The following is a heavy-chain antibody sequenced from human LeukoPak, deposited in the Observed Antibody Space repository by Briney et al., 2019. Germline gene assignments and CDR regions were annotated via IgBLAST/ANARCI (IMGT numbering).Heavy chain of an antibody. CDR2: IGNSGSSI. CDR3: ARASVNYYDTSGYWAFDY. D-gene: IGHD3-22*01. J-gene: IGHJ4*02. Sequence: SGGTLRLSCVASGFTFNDYYMSWVRQAPGKGLEWVSNIGNSGSSIYYADSVKGRFTISRDNAKNSLYLQMTSLRAEDTAVYYCARASVNYYDTSGYWAFDYWGQGTLVTVSS. CDR1: GFTFNDYY. V-gene: IGHV3-11*04.